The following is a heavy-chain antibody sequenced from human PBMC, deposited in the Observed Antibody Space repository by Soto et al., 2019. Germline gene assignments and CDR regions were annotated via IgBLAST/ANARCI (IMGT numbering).Heavy chain of an antibody. J-gene: IGHJ3*02. CDR3: ARDRRLAAAGDNDAFDI. CDR1: GFTFSSYS. Sequence: GGSLRLSCAASGFTFSSYSMNWVRQAPGKGLEWVSSISSSSSYIYYADSVKGRFTISRDNAKNSLYLQMNSLRAEDTAVYYCARDRRLAAAGDNDAFDIWGQGTMVTVSS. D-gene: IGHD6-13*01. V-gene: IGHV3-21*01. CDR2: ISSSSSYI.